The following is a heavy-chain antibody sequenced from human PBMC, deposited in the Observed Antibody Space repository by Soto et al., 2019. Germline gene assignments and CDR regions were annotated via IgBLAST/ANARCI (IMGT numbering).Heavy chain of an antibody. CDR3: AKVPLVLSNAFDL. CDR2: ISGYGDTT. V-gene: IGHV3-23*01. Sequence: PGGSLRLACTASGFNFNSYAMIWVRQAPGKGLEWVSGISGYGDTTYYSASVKGRFTISRDNSRKMLFLQMNSLRAEDTAMYYCAKVPLVLSNAFDLWGQGTKVTVSS. J-gene: IGHJ3*01. D-gene: IGHD2-8*02. CDR1: GFNFNSYA.